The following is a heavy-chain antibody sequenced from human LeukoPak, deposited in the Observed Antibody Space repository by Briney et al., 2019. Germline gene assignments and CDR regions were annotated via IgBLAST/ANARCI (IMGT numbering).Heavy chain of an antibody. D-gene: IGHD3-22*01. CDR3: AKTYYYDSSGYYSFPY. CDR1: GLSFSNAW. Sequence: GGSLRLSCTASGLSFSNAWMSWVRQPPGKGLEWVSSISSSGGNTYYADSMKGRFTISRDNSKNTLYLQLNSLRVEDTAVYYCAKTYYYDSSGYYSFPYWGQGTLVTVSS. J-gene: IGHJ4*02. CDR2: ISSSGGNT. V-gene: IGHV3-23*01.